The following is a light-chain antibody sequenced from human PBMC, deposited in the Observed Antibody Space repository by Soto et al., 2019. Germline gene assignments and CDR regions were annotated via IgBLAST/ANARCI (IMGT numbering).Light chain of an antibody. Sequence: EIVMTQSPATLSVSPGERVTLSCRASQSVSSYLAWFQQKPGQAPRLLIYDASTRATGIPVRFSGSGSGTEFTLTISSLQSDDFGIYYCQQNKEWPGTFGQGTKVEIK. V-gene: IGKV3-15*01. CDR3: QQNKEWPGT. CDR2: DAS. J-gene: IGKJ1*01. CDR1: QSVSSY.